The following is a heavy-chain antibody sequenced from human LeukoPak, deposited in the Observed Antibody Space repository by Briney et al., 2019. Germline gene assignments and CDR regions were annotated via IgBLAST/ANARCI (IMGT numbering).Heavy chain of an antibody. Sequence: GGSLRLSCAASGFAFSSYGMHWVRQAPGKGLEWVAVIWYDGSNKYYADSVKGRFTISRDNAKNSLYLQMNSLRAEDTALYYCAKDIGDFWSGYYSPYYFDYWGQGTLVTVSS. J-gene: IGHJ4*02. CDR1: GFAFSSYG. D-gene: IGHD3-3*01. V-gene: IGHV3-33*03. CDR2: IWYDGSNK. CDR3: AKDIGDFWSGYYSPYYFDY.